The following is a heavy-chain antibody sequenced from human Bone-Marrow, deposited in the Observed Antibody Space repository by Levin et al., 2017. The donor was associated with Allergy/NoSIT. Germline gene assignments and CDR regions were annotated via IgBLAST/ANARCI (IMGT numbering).Heavy chain of an antibody. J-gene: IGHJ4*02. CDR3: GREDGYVFDY. CDR2: IYYSGNT. V-gene: IGHV4-31*03. Sequence: SETLSLTCSLSGGSISTGGFHWSWVRQRPGTGLEWIGYIYYSGNTYYNPSLQSRLSISIDTSKNQFSLRLTSVTAADTAGYYCGREDGYVFDYCGQGTLVTVSS. D-gene: IGHD5-24*01. CDR1: GGSISTGGFH.